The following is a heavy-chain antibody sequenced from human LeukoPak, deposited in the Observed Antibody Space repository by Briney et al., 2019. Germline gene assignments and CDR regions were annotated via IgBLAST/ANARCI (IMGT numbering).Heavy chain of an antibody. J-gene: IGHJ6*02. V-gene: IGHV4-30-4*08. Sequence: SQTLSLTCTVSGGSISSGGYYWSWIRQHPGKGLEWIGYIYYSGSTYYNPSLKSRVTISVDTSKNQFSLKLTSVTASDTGLYYCARNIVTRPYYHGLDVWGQGTTVTVSS. D-gene: IGHD6-6*01. CDR1: GGSISSGGYY. CDR3: ARNIVTRPYYHGLDV. CDR2: IYYSGST.